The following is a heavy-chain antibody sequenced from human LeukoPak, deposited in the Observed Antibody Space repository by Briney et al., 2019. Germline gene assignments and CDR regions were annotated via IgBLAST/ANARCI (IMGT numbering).Heavy chain of an antibody. CDR1: GFTFSGCW. J-gene: IGHJ4*02. D-gene: IGHD7-27*01. CDR2: INSDGSST. V-gene: IGHV3-74*01. Sequence: GGSLRLSCVASGFTFSGCWMHWVRQVPGKGLVWVSRINSDGSSTRYADSVKGRFTISRDNAKNSLFLQMSNLRDDDTAIYYCARHVGISFWGQGTLVTVSS. CDR3: ARHVGISF.